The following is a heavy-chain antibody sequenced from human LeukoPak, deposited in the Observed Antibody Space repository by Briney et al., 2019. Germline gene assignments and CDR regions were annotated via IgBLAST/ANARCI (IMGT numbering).Heavy chain of an antibody. Sequence: PSETLSLTCTVSGYSISSGYYWGWIRQPPGKGLEWIGSIYHSGSTYYNPSLKSRVTISVDTSKNQFSLKLSSVTAADTAVYYCARDLENGPDDYWGQGTLVTVSS. V-gene: IGHV4-38-2*02. CDR1: GYSISSGYY. CDR3: ARDLENGPDDY. D-gene: IGHD5-24*01. CDR2: IYHSGST. J-gene: IGHJ4*02.